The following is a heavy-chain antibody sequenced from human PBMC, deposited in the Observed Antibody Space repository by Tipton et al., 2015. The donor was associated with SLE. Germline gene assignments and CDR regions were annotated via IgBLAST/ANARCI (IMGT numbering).Heavy chain of an antibody. D-gene: IGHD3-10*02. J-gene: IGHJ4*02. CDR2: IHWNGGST. Sequence: SLRLSCAASGFKFEDYAMSWVRQVPGKGLEWVSSIHWNGGSTGYANSVKGRFSISRDNAKNSLDLQMNSLRVDDTAVYYCARGGSNSAMFWEDWGQGTLVIVSS. V-gene: IGHV3-20*04. CDR3: ARGGSNSAMFWED. CDR1: GFKFEDYA.